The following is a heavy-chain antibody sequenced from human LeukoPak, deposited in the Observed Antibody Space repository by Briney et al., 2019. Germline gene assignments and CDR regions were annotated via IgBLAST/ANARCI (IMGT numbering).Heavy chain of an antibody. D-gene: IGHD4-17*01. CDR3: ARDLTVTIFDY. V-gene: IGHV3-30-3*01. CDR2: ISYDGSNK. J-gene: IGHJ4*02. CDR1: GFTFSSYA. Sequence: GRSLRLSCAASGFTFSSYAMPWVRQAPGKGLEWVAVISYDGSNKYYADSVKGRFTISRDNSKNTLYLQMNSLRAEDTAVYYCARDLTVTIFDYWGQGTLVTVSS.